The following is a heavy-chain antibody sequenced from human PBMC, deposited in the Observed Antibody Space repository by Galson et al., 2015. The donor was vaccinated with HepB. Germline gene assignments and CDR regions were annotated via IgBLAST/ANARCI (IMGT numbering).Heavy chain of an antibody. J-gene: IGHJ6*02. V-gene: IGHV3-11*03. CDR1: GFTFSDYY. CDR2: ISSSSSYT. D-gene: IGHD6-19*01. CDR3: ARSNVSMWAGYSSGWEPPWHYYYYYGMDV. Sequence: SLRLSCAASGFTFSDYYMSWIRQAPGKGLEWVSYISSSSSYTNYADSVKGRFTISRDNAKNSLYLQMNSLRAEDTAVYYCARSNVSMWAGYSSGWEPPWHYYYYYGMDVWGQGTTVTVSS.